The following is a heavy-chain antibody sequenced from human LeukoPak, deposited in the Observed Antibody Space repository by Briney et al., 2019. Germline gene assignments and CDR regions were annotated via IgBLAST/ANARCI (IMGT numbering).Heavy chain of an antibody. CDR2: INHSGST. D-gene: IGHD5-18*01. Sequence: PAETLSLTCAVYGWTFSGYYWSWIRQPPGKGLEWIGEINHSGSTNYNPSLKSRVTISVDTTKNQFSLKLSSVTAADTAVYYCARGRGRGYSYGSFDYWGQGTLVTVSS. J-gene: IGHJ4*02. CDR1: GWTFSGYY. V-gene: IGHV4-34*01. CDR3: ARGRGRGYSYGSFDY.